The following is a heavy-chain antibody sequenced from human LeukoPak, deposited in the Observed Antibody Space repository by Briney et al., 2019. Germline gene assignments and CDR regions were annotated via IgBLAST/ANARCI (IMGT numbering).Heavy chain of an antibody. CDR1: GFTFSNAW. CDR3: TTDLWFGEFGMDV. D-gene: IGHD3-10*01. Sequence: GGSLRLSCAASGFTFSNAWMSWVRQAPGKGLEWVGRIKSKTDGGTTDYVAPVKGRFTISRDDSKTTVYVQMNSLKTEDTAVYYCTTDLWFGEFGMDVWGQGTTVIVSS. CDR2: IKSKTDGGTT. J-gene: IGHJ6*02. V-gene: IGHV3-15*01.